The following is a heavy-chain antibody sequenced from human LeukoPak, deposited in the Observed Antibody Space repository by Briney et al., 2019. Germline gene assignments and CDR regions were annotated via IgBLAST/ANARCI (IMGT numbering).Heavy chain of an antibody. D-gene: IGHD6-13*01. CDR3: ARGLRIAAAVFYYYSGRDV. Sequence: SETLSLTCAVYGGSFSGYYWSWIRQPPGKGLEWIGEINHSGSTNYNPSVKSRVTISVDTSKNQFSLRLSSVTAADTAVYYCARGLRIAAAVFYYYSGRDVGGQGTRSPSP. CDR1: GGSFSGYY. J-gene: IGHJ6*02. V-gene: IGHV4-34*01. CDR2: INHSGST.